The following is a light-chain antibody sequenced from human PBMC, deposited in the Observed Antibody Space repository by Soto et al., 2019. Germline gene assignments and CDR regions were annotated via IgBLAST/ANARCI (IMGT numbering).Light chain of an antibody. J-gene: IGKJ4*01. CDR2: GAS. CDR3: QQLNSYPLT. CDR1: QGISSY. V-gene: IGKV1-9*01. Sequence: DIQLTQSPSFLSVLVGDRVTITCRASQGISSYLAWYQQKPGKAPKLLIYGASSLQSGVPLRFSGSGSGTEFTLTISSLQPEDFATYYCQQLNSYPLTVGGGTKVDIK.